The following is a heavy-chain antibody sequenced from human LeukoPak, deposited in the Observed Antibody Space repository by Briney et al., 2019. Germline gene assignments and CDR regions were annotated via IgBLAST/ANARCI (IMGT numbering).Heavy chain of an antibody. J-gene: IGHJ3*02. CDR3: ARPGIAVAEAVDI. CDR2: INPNSGGT. CDR1: GYTFTGYY. V-gene: IGHV1-2*02. D-gene: IGHD6-19*01. Sequence: GASVKVSCKASGYTFTGYYMHWVRQAPGQGLEWMGWINPNSGGTNYAQKFQGRVTMTRDPSISTAYMELSRLRSDDTAVYYCARPGIAVAEAVDIWAQGTMVTVSS.